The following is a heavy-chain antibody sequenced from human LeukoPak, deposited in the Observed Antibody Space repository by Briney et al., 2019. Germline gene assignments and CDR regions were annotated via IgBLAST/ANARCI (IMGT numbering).Heavy chain of an antibody. CDR3: ARGATVTTFNDY. V-gene: IGHV1-18*01. CDR1: GYTFTSYG. Sequence: ASVKVSCKASGYTFTSYGLSWVRQAPGQGLEWMGWISAHNGNTNYAQKFQGRVTMTTDTSMSAAYMELKSLRSDDTAIYYCARGATVTTFNDYWGQGTLVTVSS. J-gene: IGHJ4*02. CDR2: ISAHNGNT. D-gene: IGHD4-17*01.